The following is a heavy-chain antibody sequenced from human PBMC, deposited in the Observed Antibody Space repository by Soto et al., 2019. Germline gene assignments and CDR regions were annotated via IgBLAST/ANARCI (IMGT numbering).Heavy chain of an antibody. V-gene: IGHV1-18*01. CDR2: ISAYNGNT. Sequence: QVQLVQSGAEVKKPGASVKVSCKASGYTFTSYGISWVRQAPGQGLEWMGWISAYNGNTNYAQKLQGRVTMTTDTSTSTAYMGLRSLRSDDTAVYYCARDLRARGPQGTSVGPRSSQLDYWGQGTLVTVSS. CDR3: ARDLRARGPQGTSVGPRSSQLDY. CDR1: GYTFTSYG. J-gene: IGHJ4*02. D-gene: IGHD3-10*01.